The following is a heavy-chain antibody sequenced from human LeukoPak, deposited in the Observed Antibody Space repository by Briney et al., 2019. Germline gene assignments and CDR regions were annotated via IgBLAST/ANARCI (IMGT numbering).Heavy chain of an antibody. CDR2: IYTSGST. V-gene: IGHV4-4*07. CDR3: ARSPYYDSSGPNRDY. Sequence: PSETLSLTCTVSGGSISSYYWSWIRQPAGKGLEWIARIYTSGSTNYNPSLKSRVTISVDKSKNQFSLKLSSVTAADTAVYYCARSPYYDSSGPNRDYWGQGTLVTVSS. CDR1: GGSISSYY. D-gene: IGHD3-22*01. J-gene: IGHJ4*02.